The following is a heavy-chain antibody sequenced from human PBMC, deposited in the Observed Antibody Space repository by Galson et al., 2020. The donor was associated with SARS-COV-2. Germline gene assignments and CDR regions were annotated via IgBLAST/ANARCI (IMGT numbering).Heavy chain of an antibody. D-gene: IGHD4-4*01. CDR2: INTDGDKT. V-gene: IGHV3-74*01. CDR3: ARASKRVTPDY. J-gene: IGHJ4*02. CDR1: GFTFRSYW. Sequence: GGSLRLSCAASGFTFRSYWIHWVRQTPGKGLVWVARINTDGDKTTNADSVKGGFTISRDNAKDTLYLQMNSLRAEETAVYYCARASKRVTPDYWGQGTVGTVSS.